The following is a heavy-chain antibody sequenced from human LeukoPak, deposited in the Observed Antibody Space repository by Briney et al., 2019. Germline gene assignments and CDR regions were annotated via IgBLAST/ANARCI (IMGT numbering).Heavy chain of an antibody. V-gene: IGHV3-48*01. Sequence: GGSLRLSCAASGFTFSSYSMNWVRQAPGKGLEWVSYISSSSSTIYYADSVKGRFTISKDNAKNSLYLQMNSLRAEDTAVYYCARTGSRIVVEDDAFDIWGQGTMVTVSS. D-gene: IGHD3-22*01. CDR3: ARTGSRIVVEDDAFDI. CDR2: ISSSSSTI. CDR1: GFTFSSYS. J-gene: IGHJ3*02.